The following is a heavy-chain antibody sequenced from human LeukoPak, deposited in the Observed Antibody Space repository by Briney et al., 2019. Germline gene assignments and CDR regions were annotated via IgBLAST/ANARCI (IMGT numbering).Heavy chain of an antibody. J-gene: IGHJ5*01. CDR1: GDSISSYY. CDR3: ARSTMVNTATGWFDS. V-gene: IGHV4-59*12. D-gene: IGHD4/OR15-4a*01. CDR2: IYNSGST. Sequence: KSSETLSLTCTVSGDSISSYYWSWIRQPPGKGLEWIGYIYNSGSTNYNPSLKSRVTMSVDTSKNHMSLKLSSVTAADTAMYYCARSTMVNTATGWFDSWGQGTLVTVSS.